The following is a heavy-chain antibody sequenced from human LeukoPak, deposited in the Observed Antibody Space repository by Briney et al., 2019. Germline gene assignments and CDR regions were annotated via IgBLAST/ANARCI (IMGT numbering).Heavy chain of an antibody. Sequence: GGSLRLSCAASGFTFGSYGMHWVRQAPGKGLEWVAVVSFDGGTKYYAGSVKGRFTISRDNSQNTLYLQMNSLRAEDTAVYYCAKDGNTVTIFDYWGRGTLVTVSS. J-gene: IGHJ4*02. CDR3: AKDGNTVTIFDY. CDR2: VSFDGGTK. CDR1: GFTFGSYG. D-gene: IGHD4-17*01. V-gene: IGHV3-30*18.